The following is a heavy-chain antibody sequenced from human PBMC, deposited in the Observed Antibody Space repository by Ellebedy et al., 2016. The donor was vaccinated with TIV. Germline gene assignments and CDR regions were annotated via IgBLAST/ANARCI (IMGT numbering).Heavy chain of an antibody. D-gene: IGHD3-10*01. Sequence: PGGSLRLFCTASGFSFTFYAMRWVPQAPGKGLEWLSDITGSGGITYYANSVKGRFTISRDNFNSTLFLHMSNLRAEDTAVYFCAKVRSGGVATGRDYWGQGTLVTVSS. CDR3: AKVRSGGVATGRDY. CDR2: ITGSGGIT. J-gene: IGHJ4*02. CDR1: GFSFTFYA. V-gene: IGHV3-23*01.